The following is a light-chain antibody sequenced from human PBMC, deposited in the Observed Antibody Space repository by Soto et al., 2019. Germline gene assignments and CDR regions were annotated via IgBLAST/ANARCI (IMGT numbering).Light chain of an antibody. CDR1: QSVSRSY. J-gene: IGKJ2*01. Sequence: EIVLTLSPDTLSLSPGERATLSCRASQSVSRSYLAWYQQKPGQAPGLLIYDASTRATGIPPRFSGGGSGTEFTVTISSLQSEDFAIYYCQQYDIWPPYTFGQGTKVDI. V-gene: IGKV3-15*01. CDR3: QQYDIWPPYT. CDR2: DAS.